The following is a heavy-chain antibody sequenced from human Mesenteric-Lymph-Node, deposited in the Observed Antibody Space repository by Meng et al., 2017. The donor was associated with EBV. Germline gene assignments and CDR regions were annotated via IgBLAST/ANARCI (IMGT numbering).Heavy chain of an antibody. Sequence: EVQLLESGGDLVQPGGSLSLSCSVSGFTFSSYGMTWVRQAPGKGLAWVAFISGSGDYTYYADSVKGRFTISRDKSKNTLYLQMSSLRVEDTAVYYCAKRSNFVGATEYYFDYWGQGTLVTVAS. D-gene: IGHD2-15*01. J-gene: IGHJ4*02. CDR3: AKRSNFVGATEYYFDY. CDR2: ISGSGDYT. V-gene: IGHV3-23*01. CDR1: GFTFSSYG.